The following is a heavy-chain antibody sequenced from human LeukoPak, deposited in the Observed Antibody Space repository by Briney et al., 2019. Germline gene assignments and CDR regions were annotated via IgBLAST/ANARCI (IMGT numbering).Heavy chain of an antibody. V-gene: IGHV4-59*01. CDR1: GGSISSYY. CDR3: ARENPSGYYNRPIDY. CDR2: IYYSGST. D-gene: IGHD3-22*01. J-gene: IGHJ4*02. Sequence: SETLSLTCSVSGGSISSYYWSWIRQPPGKGLEWIGYIYYSGSTNYNPSLKSRVTISVDTSKNQFSLKLSSVTAADTAIYYCARENPSGYYNRPIDYWGQGTLVTVSS.